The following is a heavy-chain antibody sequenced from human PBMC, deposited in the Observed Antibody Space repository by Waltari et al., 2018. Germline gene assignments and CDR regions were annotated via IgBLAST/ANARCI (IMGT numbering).Heavy chain of an antibody. CDR2: LKSDGSSK. D-gene: IGHD2-2*01. CDR3: ARGGQVLNWPFDM. CDR1: GFIFSDYW. J-gene: IGHJ3*02. Sequence: EVQLVESGGGLVQPGGSLRLSCAASGFIFSDYWMHWVRQAPGKGLVWVSRLKSDGSSKACADFVKGRFTVSRETARNTLYLQMNSLSAEDTAVYYCARGGQVLNWPFDMWGQGTVVTVSS. V-gene: IGHV3-74*01.